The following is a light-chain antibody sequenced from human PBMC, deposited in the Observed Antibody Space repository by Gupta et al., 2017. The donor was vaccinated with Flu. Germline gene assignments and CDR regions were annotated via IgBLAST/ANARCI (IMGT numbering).Light chain of an antibody. CDR1: STDVGNYNL. V-gene: IGLV2-23*01. J-gene: IGLJ1*01. CDR3: CSDVGSSTYV. CDR2: EGT. Sequence: SITISCTGTSTDVGNYNLVSWYQHHPGKAPKLIIYEGTKRPAGVSNRFSGSKSGNTASLTISGLQADDEADYSCCSDVGSSTYVFGTGTKVTVL.